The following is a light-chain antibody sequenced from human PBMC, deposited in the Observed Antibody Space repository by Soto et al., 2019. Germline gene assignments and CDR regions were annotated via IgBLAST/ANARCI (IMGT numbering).Light chain of an antibody. J-gene: IGKJ4*01. V-gene: IGKV1-33*01. CDR3: QQYDNLPFG. CDR1: QDITNY. Sequence: DIQMSQSPSSLSASVGDGVTITCRASQDITNYLNWYQHKPGKPPKLLIYDASNLETGVPSRFSGSGSGTAFTFTISSLQPEDIATYYCQQYDNLPFGFGGGTKVEIK. CDR2: DAS.